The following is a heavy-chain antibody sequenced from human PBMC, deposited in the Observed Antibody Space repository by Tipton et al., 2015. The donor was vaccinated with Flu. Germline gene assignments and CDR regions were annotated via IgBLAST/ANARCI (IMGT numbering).Heavy chain of an antibody. CDR3: ARDGYYDSSGYYYLRAFDI. V-gene: IGHV1-18*01. D-gene: IGHD3-22*01. Sequence: QSGAEVKKPGASVKVSCKASGYSFTSYGISWVRQAPGQGLEWMGWFSAYKGNTNYAQKLQGRVTMTTDTSTSTAYMELRSRRSDETAVYYCARDGYYDSSGYYYLRAFDIWGQGTKVTVSS. CDR1: GYSFTSYG. J-gene: IGHJ3*02. CDR2: FSAYKGNT.